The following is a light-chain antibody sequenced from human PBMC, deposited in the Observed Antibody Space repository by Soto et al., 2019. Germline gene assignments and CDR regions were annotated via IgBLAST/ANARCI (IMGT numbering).Light chain of an antibody. J-gene: IGKJ5*01. Sequence: DIVMTRSPATLSEYPGERAALSCRASQSVSGNLAWYQQTPGQAPRLLIYGASTRATGIPARFSGSGFGTEFTLTISSLKSEDFAVYYCQQYNYRPPAFGQGTRLEIK. CDR2: GAS. V-gene: IGKV3-15*01. CDR1: QSVSGN. CDR3: QQYNYRPPA.